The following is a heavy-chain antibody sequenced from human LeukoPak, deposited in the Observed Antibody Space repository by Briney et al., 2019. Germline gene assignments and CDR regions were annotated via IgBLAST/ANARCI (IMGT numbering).Heavy chain of an antibody. V-gene: IGHV1-18*04. CDR1: GYTFTTNG. Sequence: GASETVSCRASGYTFTTNGISWVRQPPGQGLEWMAWVSPYNGDTKYAHELQDRLTVTTDTSASTAYMELRSLRSDDTAVYYCARLRGGIYSSRDAFDIWGQGTMVTVSS. CDR3: ARLRGGIYSSRDAFDI. J-gene: IGHJ3*02. CDR2: VSPYNGDT. D-gene: IGHD6-19*01.